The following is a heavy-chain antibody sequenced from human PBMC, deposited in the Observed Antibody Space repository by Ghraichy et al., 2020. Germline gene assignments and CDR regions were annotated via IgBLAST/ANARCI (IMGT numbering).Heavy chain of an antibody. J-gene: IGHJ4*02. D-gene: IGHD6-19*01. V-gene: IGHV3-43*01. Sequence: ETLSLTCAASGFTFDDYTMHWVRQAPGKGLEWVSLISWEGGSTYYADSVKGRFTISRDNSKNSLYLQMNSLRTEDTALYYCAKGGAGTGFDYWGQGTLVTVSS. CDR3: AKGGAGTGFDY. CDR1: GFTFDDYT. CDR2: ISWEGGST.